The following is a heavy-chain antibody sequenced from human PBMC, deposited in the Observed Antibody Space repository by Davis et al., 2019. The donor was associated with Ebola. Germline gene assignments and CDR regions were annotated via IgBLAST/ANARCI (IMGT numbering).Heavy chain of an antibody. CDR3: ATRHPSHFDY. J-gene: IGHJ4*02. Sequence: SETLSLTCTASGGTISSSSNYWGWLPQRPGQGLESIGSNYYSGSTYYNPSLKSRVTISVDTYKNQFALKLSSVTAADTAVYYCATRHPSHFDYWGQGTLVTVSS. V-gene: IGHV4-39*01. CDR1: GGTISSSSNY. CDR2: NYYSGST.